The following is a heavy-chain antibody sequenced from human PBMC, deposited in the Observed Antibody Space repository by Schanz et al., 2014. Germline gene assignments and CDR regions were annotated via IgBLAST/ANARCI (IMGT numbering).Heavy chain of an antibody. CDR1: TSIFNHAW. Sequence: EVQLVESGGGVVQPGGSLRLSCAASTSIFNHAWMSWVRQAPGKGLEWLGRIKSKTDGETTDYAAPVKGRFSISRDDSQSTLYLQMNSLKIEDTAVYYCATASSPVREAGAGSSFHLWGQGTLVTVSP. J-gene: IGHJ5*02. D-gene: IGHD6-13*01. CDR2: IKSKTDGETT. CDR3: ATASSPVREAGAGSSFHL. V-gene: IGHV3-15*01.